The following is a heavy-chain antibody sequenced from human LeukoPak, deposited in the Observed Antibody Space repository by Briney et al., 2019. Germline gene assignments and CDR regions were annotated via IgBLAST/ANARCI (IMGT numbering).Heavy chain of an antibody. V-gene: IGHV4-39*01. D-gene: IGHD6-13*01. CDR2: IYYSGST. J-gene: IGHJ4*02. CDR3: ARHSRSWDVDY. Sequence: SETLSLTCPVPCGSNGRRKYYLGLVPQPPGKGLEWIGSIYYSGSTYYNPSLKSRVTISVDTSKNQFSLKLSPVTAADTAVYYCARHSRSWDVDYWGQGTLVTVSS. CDR1: CGSNGRRKYY.